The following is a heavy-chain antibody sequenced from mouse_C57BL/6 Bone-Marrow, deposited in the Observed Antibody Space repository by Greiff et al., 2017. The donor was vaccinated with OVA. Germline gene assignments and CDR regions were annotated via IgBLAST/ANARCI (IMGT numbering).Heavy chain of an antibody. CDR1: GYTFTDYY. D-gene: IGHD1-1*01. J-gene: IGHJ3*01. Sequence: QVQLQQSGAELVKPGASVKISCKASGYTFTDYYINWVKQRPGQGLEWIGKIGPGSGSTYYNEKFKGKATLTADKSSSTAYMQLSSLTSEDSAVYFCARKGSYYGSSYVGFAYWGQGTLVTVSA. CDR2: IGPGSGST. CDR3: ARKGSYYGSSYVGFAY. V-gene: IGHV1-77*01.